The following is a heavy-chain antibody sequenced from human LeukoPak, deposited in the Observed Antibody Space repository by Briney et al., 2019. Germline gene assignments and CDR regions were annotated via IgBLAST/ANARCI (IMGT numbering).Heavy chain of an antibody. J-gene: IGHJ4*02. CDR3: ATAAWVSTSPNYYFDN. V-gene: IGHV1-8*01. D-gene: IGHD1-1*01. Sequence: ASVKVSCKASGYTFTSYDINWVRQATGQGLEWMGWMNPNSGNTGYAQKLQGRVTMTRNTSISTAYMELSSLRSEDTALYYCATAAWVSTSPNYYFDNWGQGTLVTVSS. CDR2: MNPNSGNT. CDR1: GYTFTSYD.